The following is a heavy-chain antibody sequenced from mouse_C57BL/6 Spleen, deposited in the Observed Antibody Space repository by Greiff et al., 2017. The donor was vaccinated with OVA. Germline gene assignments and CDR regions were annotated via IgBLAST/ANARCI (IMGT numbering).Heavy chain of an antibody. CDR1: GYTFTDYN. J-gene: IGHJ4*01. CDR2: INPNNGGT. CDR3: ARGRFRRAMDY. V-gene: IGHV1-18*01. Sequence: VQLKESGPELVKPGASVKIPCKASGYTFTDYNMDWVKQSHGKSLEWIGDINPNNGGTIYNQKFKGKATLTVDKSSSTAYMELRSLTSEDTAVYYCARGRFRRAMDYWGQGTSVTVSS.